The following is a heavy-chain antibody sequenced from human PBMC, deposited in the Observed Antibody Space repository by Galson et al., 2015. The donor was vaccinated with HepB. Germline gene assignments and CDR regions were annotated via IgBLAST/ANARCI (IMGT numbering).Heavy chain of an antibody. Sequence: SVKVSCKASGYRFTSYYISWVRQTPGQGLEWMGRINPNSNEANYAQKFQGRVTMTRDTTMSTAYMELSRLTFDDTAVYYCGRGGHVVSTGYYRHYFEHWGQGTLVTVSS. J-gene: IGHJ4*02. CDR2: INPNSNEA. V-gene: IGHV1-2*06. CDR1: GYRFTSYY. D-gene: IGHD3-9*01. CDR3: GRGGHVVSTGYYRHYFEH.